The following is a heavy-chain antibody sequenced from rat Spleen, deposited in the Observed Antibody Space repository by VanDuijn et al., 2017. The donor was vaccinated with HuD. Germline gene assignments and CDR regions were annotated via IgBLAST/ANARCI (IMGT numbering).Heavy chain of an antibody. J-gene: IGHJ4*01. CDR3: ARSIYYYGSYVMDA. CDR1: GYSITSNY. D-gene: IGHD1-2*01. Sequence: EVQLQASGPGLVRPSQSLSLTCSVTGYSITSNYWVWIRKFPGNKMEWIGHISYSGSTSYNPSLKSRISITRDTSKNQFFLQVNSVTTEDTATYYCARSIYYYGSYVMDAWGQGASVTVSS. CDR2: ISYSGST. V-gene: IGHV3-1*01.